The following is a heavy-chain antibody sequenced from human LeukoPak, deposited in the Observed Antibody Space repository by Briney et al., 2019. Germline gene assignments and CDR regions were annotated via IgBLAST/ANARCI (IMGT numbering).Heavy chain of an antibody. CDR1: GFTFSSYA. CDR2: ISSNGGST. V-gene: IGHV3-64*01. CDR3: ARDREGATDY. Sequence: PGGSLRLSCAASGFTFSSYAMHSVRQAPGKGLEYVSAISSNGGSTYYANSVKGRFTISRDNSKNTLYLQMGGLRAEDMAVYYCARDREGATDYWGQGTLVTVSS. D-gene: IGHD1-26*01. J-gene: IGHJ4*02.